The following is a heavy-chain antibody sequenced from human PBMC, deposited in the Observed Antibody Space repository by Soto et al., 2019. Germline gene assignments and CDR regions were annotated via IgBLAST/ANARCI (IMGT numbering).Heavy chain of an antibody. D-gene: IGHD5-12*01. CDR3: ARHMVDIVATGNFDY. J-gene: IGHJ4*02. Sequence: PSETLSLTCTVSGGSVSSGSYYWSWIRQPPGKGLEWIGSIYYSGSTYYNPSLKSRVTISVDTSKNQFSLKLSSATAADTAVYYCARHMVDIVATGNFDYWGQGTLVTVSS. CDR1: GGSVSSGSYY. CDR2: IYYSGST. V-gene: IGHV4-39*01.